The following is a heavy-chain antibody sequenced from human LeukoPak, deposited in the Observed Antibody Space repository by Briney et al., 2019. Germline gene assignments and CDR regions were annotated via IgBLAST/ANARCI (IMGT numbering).Heavy chain of an antibody. V-gene: IGHV3-30*03. CDR3: ARDKGTSGLYYFDS. CDR2: ISYDGSNK. CDR1: GGSFSGYY. Sequence: LSLTCAVYGGSFSGYYWSWIRQPPGKGLEWVAVISYDGSNKYYADSVKGRFTISRDDSKNTLYLQMNSLRAEDTAVYYCARDKGTSGLYYFDSWGQGTLVTVSS. J-gene: IGHJ4*02.